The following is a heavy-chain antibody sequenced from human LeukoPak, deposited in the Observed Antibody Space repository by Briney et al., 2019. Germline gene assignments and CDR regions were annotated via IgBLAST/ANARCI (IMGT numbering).Heavy chain of an antibody. D-gene: IGHD3-10*01. CDR1: GFTFSSYA. CDR3: AKDRFTNLYYYGSGSYNYYGMDV. V-gene: IGHV3-23*01. Sequence: GGSLRLSCAASGFTFSSYAMSWVRQAPGKGLEWVSAISGSGGSTYYGDSVKGRSTISRDNSKNTLYLQMNSLRAEDTAVYYCAKDRFTNLYYYGSGSYNYYGMDVWGQGTTVTVSS. CDR2: ISGSGGST. J-gene: IGHJ6*02.